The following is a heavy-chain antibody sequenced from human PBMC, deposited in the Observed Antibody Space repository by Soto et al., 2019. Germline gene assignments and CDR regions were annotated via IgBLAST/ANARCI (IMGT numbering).Heavy chain of an antibody. CDR2: ISSSGDTI. CDR1: GFTFSDYY. J-gene: IGHJ6*02. Sequence: QVQLAESGGGLVKPGGSLRLSCVASGFTFSDYYMSWIRQAPGKGLEWVSYISSSGDTIYYADSVKDRSTISRDNAKNSLYLQMNSLRAADTAVYYCARLENHYGLDVWGHGTTVTVSS. V-gene: IGHV3-11*01. D-gene: IGHD1-1*01. CDR3: ARLENHYGLDV.